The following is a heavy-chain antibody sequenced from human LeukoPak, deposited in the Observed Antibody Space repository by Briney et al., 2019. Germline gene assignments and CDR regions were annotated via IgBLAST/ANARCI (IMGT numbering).Heavy chain of an antibody. Sequence: SETLSLTCAVSGYSISSGYYSGWIRQPPGKGLEWIGSIYHSGSTYYNPSLKSRVTISVDTSKNQFSLKLSSVTAADTAVYYCARRYYYGPSMPSYFDYWGQGTLVTVSS. CDR3: ARRYYYGPSMPSYFDY. J-gene: IGHJ4*02. CDR1: GYSISSGYY. D-gene: IGHD3-10*01. CDR2: IYHSGST. V-gene: IGHV4-38-2*01.